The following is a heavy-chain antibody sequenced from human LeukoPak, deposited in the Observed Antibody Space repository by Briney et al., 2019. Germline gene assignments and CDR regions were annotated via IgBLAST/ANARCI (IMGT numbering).Heavy chain of an antibody. Sequence: ASVKVSCKASGGTVSRYPISWVRQAPGQGLEWMGGIIPIFGTANYAQKFQGRVTITADESTSTAYMELSSLRSEDTAVYYCARGAFGSGSLWGHGTLVTVSS. CDR2: IIPIFGTA. J-gene: IGHJ4*01. D-gene: IGHD3-10*01. CDR3: ARGAFGSGSL. CDR1: GGTVSRYP. V-gene: IGHV1-69*13.